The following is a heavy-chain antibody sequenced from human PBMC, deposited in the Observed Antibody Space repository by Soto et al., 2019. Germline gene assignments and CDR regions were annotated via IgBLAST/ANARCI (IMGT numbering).Heavy chain of an antibody. D-gene: IGHD6-13*01. J-gene: IGHJ5*02. CDR3: ARDRKDSSWYGSGWFDP. V-gene: IGHV1-46*01. CDR2: INPSGGST. CDR1: GYTFTSYY. Sequence: ASVKVSCKASGYTFTSYYMHWVRQAPGQGLEWMGIINPSGGSTSYAQKFQGRVTMTRDTSTNTVYMELSSLRSEDTAVYYCARDRKDSSWYGSGWFDPWGQGTLVTVSS.